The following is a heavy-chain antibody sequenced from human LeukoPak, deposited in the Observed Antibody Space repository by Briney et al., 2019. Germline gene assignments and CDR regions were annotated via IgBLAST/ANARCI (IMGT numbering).Heavy chain of an antibody. CDR2: ISGSGGST. V-gene: IGHV3-23*01. CDR1: GFTFSSYA. J-gene: IGHJ6*04. Sequence: GASLRLSCAASGFTFSSYAMSWVRQAPGKGLEWVSAISGSGGSTDYADSVKGRFTISRDDSKNTLHLQMNSLRAEDTAVYYCARDRSNYYYYYGMDVWGKGTTVTVSS. CDR3: ARDRSNYYYYYGMDV.